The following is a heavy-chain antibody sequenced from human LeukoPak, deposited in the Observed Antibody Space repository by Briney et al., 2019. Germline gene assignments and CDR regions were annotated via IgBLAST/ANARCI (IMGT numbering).Heavy chain of an antibody. CDR1: GLTVSSNY. CDR2: IYSGGSR. V-gene: IGHV3-53*01. Sequence: AGGSLRLSCAASGLTVSSNYMSWVRQAPGKGLEWVSVIYSGGSRYYADAVKGRFTISRDNAKNSLYLQMNSLRAEDTAVYYCARRATTERGHSYGLDYWGQGTLVTVSS. D-gene: IGHD5-18*01. CDR3: ARRATTERGHSYGLDY. J-gene: IGHJ4*02.